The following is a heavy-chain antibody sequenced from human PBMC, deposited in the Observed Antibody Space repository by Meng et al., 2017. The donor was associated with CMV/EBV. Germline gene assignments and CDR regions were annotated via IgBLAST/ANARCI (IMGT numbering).Heavy chain of an antibody. V-gene: IGHV3-23*03. Sequence: GESLKISCAASGFTFSSYAMSWVRQAPGKGLEWVSVIYSGGSSTYYADSVKGQFTISRDNSKNTLYLQMNSLRAEDTAVYYCAKDNSSYDSSGYLDYWGQGTLVTVSS. J-gene: IGHJ4*02. CDR3: AKDNSSYDSSGYLDY. D-gene: IGHD3-22*01. CDR1: GFTFSSYA. CDR2: IYSGGSST.